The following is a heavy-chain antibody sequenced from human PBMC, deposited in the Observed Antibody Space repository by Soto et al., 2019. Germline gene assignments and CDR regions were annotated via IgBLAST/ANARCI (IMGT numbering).Heavy chain of an antibody. J-gene: IGHJ2*01. CDR1: GYTFNNYG. D-gene: IGHD2-15*01. V-gene: IGHV1-18*01. Sequence: QVKLVQSGAEVKKPGASVKVSCKASGYTFNNYGISWVRQAPGQGLEWMGWIGPYNGNTDRAQNFQGRVTMTTDTSTNAAYMELRSLRSDDTALYYCARCYCSVGSCYTCWHFDLWGRGTLVTVSS. CDR2: IGPYNGNT. CDR3: ARCYCSVGSCYTCWHFDL.